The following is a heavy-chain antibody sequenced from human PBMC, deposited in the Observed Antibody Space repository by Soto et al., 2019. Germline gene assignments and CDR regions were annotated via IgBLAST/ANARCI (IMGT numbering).Heavy chain of an antibody. V-gene: IGHV2-26*01. CDR1: GFSLSNARMG. CDR3: ARFAEADAFDI. Sequence: QVTLKESGPVLVNPTEPLTLTCTVSGFSLSNARMGVSWIRQPPGKALEWLAHIFSNDEKSYSTSLKSRLTISKDTSKSLVVLTMTNRDPVDTATYYCARFAEADAFDIWGQGTMVTVSS. J-gene: IGHJ3*02. CDR2: IFSNDEK.